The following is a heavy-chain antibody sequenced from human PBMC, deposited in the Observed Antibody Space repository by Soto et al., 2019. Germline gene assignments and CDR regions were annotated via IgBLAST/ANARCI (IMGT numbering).Heavy chain of an antibody. J-gene: IGHJ5*02. V-gene: IGHV3-74*01. CDR2: INSDGSST. CDR1: GFTFSSYW. CDR3: ARDLNPTYCSGGSCYSDAGEIDP. D-gene: IGHD2-15*01. Sequence: GGSLRLSCAASGFTFSSYWMHWVRQAPGKGLVWVSRINSDGSSTSYADSVKGRFTISRDNAKNTLYLQMNSLRAEDTAVYYCARDLNPTYCSGGSCYSDAGEIDPWGQGTLVTVSS.